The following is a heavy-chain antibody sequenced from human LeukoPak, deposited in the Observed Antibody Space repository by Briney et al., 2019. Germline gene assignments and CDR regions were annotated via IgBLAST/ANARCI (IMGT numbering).Heavy chain of an antibody. J-gene: IGHJ3*02. Sequence: GESLKISCKGSGYSFTSYWIGWVRQMPGKGLEWMGIIYPGDSDTRYSPSFQGQVTISADKSISTAYLQWSSLKASDTAMYYCASPGNYYYDSSGYWDDAFVIWGQGTMVTVSS. CDR1: GYSFTSYW. V-gene: IGHV5-51*01. CDR3: ASPGNYYYDSSGYWDDAFVI. D-gene: IGHD3-22*01. CDR2: IYPGDSDT.